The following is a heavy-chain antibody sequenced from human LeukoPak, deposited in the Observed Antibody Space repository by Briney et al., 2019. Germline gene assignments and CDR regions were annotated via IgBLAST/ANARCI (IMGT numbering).Heavy chain of an antibody. D-gene: IGHD6-13*01. J-gene: IGHJ6*03. CDR3: AKDRQQLVVNYYYYMDV. CDR2: IQYDGSKK. Sequence: GRSLRLSCAASGFTFSSYGMHWVRQAPGKGLEWVAFIQYDGSKKYYADSVKGQFTVSRDNSKKTLYLQMNSLRAEDTAVYYCAKDRQQLVVNYYYYMDVWGKGTTVTVSS. V-gene: IGHV3-30*02. CDR1: GFTFSSYG.